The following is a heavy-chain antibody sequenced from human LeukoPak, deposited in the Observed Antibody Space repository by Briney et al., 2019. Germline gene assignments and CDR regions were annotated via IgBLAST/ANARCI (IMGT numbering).Heavy chain of an antibody. V-gene: IGHV7-4-1*02. D-gene: IGHD6-6*01. J-gene: IGHJ5*02. CDR2: INTNTGNP. Sequence: AASVKVSCKASGYTFTSYAMNWVRQAPGQGLEWMGWINTNTGNPTYAQGFTGRFVFSLDTSVSTAYLQISSLKAEDTAVYYCARRAYSSSSGRWWFDPWGQGTLVTVSS. CDR3: ARRAYSSSSGRWWFDP. CDR1: GYTFTSYA.